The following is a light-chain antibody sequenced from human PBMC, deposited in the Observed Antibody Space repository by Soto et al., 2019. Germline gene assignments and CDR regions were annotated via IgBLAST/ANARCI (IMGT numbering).Light chain of an antibody. Sequence: DIQMTQSPSTLSASVGDRVTITCRASQSISSWLAWYQQKPGKAPKLLIYDASSLESGVPSRFSGSGSGTEFTLTISSLQPDDFATYYCQQYNSYLLTVGGGTKVDIK. CDR3: QQYNSYLLT. CDR1: QSISSW. CDR2: DAS. V-gene: IGKV1-5*01. J-gene: IGKJ4*01.